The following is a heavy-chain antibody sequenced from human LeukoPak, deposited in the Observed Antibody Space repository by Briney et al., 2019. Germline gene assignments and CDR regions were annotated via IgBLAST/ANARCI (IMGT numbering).Heavy chain of an antibody. CDR3: ARDQRVSSFYDYVWGSYRYTAVPFDY. CDR1: GYTFTSYD. Sequence: ASVKVSCKASGYTFTSYDINWVRQATGQGLEWMGWMNPNSGNTGYAQKLQGRVTMTTDTSTSTAYMELRSLRSDDTAVYYCARDQRVSSFYDYVWGSYRYTAVPFDYWGQGTLVTVSS. V-gene: IGHV1-8*01. D-gene: IGHD3-16*02. J-gene: IGHJ4*02. CDR2: MNPNSGNT.